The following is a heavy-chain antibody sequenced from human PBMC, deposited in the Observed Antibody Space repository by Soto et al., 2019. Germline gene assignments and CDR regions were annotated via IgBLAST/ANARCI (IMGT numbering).Heavy chain of an antibody. CDR1: GFTFINYW. CDR2: INRDGSST. V-gene: IGHV3-74*03. J-gene: IGHJ3*02. Sequence: LRLSCAASGFTFINYWTHWVRQAPGKGLVWVSRINRDGSSTTYADSVKGRFTISRDNAKNTLDLQMNSLRAEDTAVYYCAKGGYYSYDAFDMWGQGTMVTVSS. CDR3: AKGGYYSYDAFDM. D-gene: IGHD3-22*01.